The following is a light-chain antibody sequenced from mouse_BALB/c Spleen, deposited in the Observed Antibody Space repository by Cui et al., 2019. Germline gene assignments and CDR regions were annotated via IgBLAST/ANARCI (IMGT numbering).Light chain of an antibody. CDR3: LQYDEFPRT. Sequence: DIQMTQSPSSMYASLGERVTITCKASQDINSYVSWIQQKPGKSPKTLIYRANRLVDGVPSRFSGSGSGQDYSLTISSVEYEDMGIYYCLQYDEFPRTFGGGTKLEIK. J-gene: IGKJ1*01. V-gene: IGKV14-111*01. CDR1: QDINSY. CDR2: RAN.